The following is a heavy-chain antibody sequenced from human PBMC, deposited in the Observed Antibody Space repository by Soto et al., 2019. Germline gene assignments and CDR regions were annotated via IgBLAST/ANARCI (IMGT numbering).Heavy chain of an antibody. CDR1: GYTFTGYY. V-gene: IGHV1-2*02. D-gene: IGHD2-2*02. J-gene: IGHJ6*02. CDR2: INPNSGGT. Sequence: RASVKVSCKASGYTFTGYYMHWVRQAPGQGLEWMGWINPNSGGTNYAQKFQGRVTMTRDTSISTAYMELSRLRSDDTAVYYCARESGSGYCSSTSCYTNFYYYYGMDVWGQGTTVTVSS. CDR3: ARESGSGYCSSTSCYTNFYYYYGMDV.